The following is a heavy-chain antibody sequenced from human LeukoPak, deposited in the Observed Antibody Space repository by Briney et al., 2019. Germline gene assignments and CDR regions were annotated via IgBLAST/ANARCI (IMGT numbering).Heavy chain of an antibody. V-gene: IGHV3-33*06. J-gene: IGHJ4*02. CDR2: IWYDGSKK. CDR3: AKYRGYSYGYREYYFDY. Sequence: GGPLRLSCAASGFTFSSYGMHWVRQAPGKGLEWVAVIWYDGSKKYYADSVKGRFTISRDNSKNTLYLQMNSLRAEDTAVYYCAKYRGYSYGYREYYFDYWGQGTLVTVSS. D-gene: IGHD5-18*01. CDR1: GFTFSSYG.